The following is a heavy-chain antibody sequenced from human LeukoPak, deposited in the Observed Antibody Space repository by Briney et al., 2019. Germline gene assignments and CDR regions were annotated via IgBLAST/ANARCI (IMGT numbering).Heavy chain of an antibody. Sequence: GGSVRLPCLSSGFTFSRYWRHWVRPPEGKGWVGVSRINTDGSSTSYADSVKGRFTISRDNAKNTLYLQMNSLRDEDTAVYYCASYSSSSASDYWGQGTLVTVSS. J-gene: IGHJ4*02. D-gene: IGHD6-6*01. CDR2: INTDGSST. V-gene: IGHV3-74*01. CDR1: GFTFSRYW. CDR3: ASYSSSSASDY.